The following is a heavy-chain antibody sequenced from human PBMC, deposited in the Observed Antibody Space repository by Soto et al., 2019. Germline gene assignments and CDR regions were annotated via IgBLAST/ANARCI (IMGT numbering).Heavy chain of an antibody. CDR1: GFTFSNYW. V-gene: IGHV3-7*03. CDR3: AKAGPYYYDGMDV. Sequence: PGGSLRLSCAASGFTFSNYWMSWVRQAPGKGLEWVANINQDGSEKYYVDSVKGRFTISRDNAKNSLYLQMNSLRAEDTAVYYCAKAGPYYYDGMDVWGQGTTVTVSS. J-gene: IGHJ6*02. CDR2: INQDGSEK. D-gene: IGHD2-8*02.